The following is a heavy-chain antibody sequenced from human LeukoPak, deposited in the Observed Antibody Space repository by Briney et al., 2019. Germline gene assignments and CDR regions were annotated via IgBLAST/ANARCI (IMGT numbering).Heavy chain of an antibody. D-gene: IGHD3-10*01. CDR3: ARSITMVRANWFDP. J-gene: IGHJ5*02. CDR2: IYYSGST. Sequence: PSETLSLTCTVSGGSISSTSYYWGWIRQPPGKGLEWIGYIYYSGSTNYNPSLKSRVTISVDTSKNQFSLKLSSVTAADTAVYYCARSITMVRANWFDPWGQGTLVTVSS. V-gene: IGHV4-61*05. CDR1: GGSISSTSYY.